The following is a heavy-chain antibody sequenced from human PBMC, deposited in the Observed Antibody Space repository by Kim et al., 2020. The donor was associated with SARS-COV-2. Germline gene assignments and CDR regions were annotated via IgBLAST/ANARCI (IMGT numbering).Heavy chain of an antibody. J-gene: IGHJ4*02. D-gene: IGHD3-22*01. CDR3: AKDSGWGFDS. V-gene: IGHV3-7*01. Sequence: GGSLRLSCAASRFTLRTYWMSWVRQAPGKGLEWVASVNQGGTESYYVDSVKGRFTISRDNTKNSLYLQMNSLRVEDRAVYYCAKDSGWGFDSWGPGTLVTVSS. CDR2: VNQGGTES. CDR1: RFTLRTYW.